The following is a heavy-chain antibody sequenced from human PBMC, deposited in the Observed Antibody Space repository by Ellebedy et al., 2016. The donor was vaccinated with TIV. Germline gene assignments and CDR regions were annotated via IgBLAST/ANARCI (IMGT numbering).Heavy chain of an antibody. D-gene: IGHD3-10*01. J-gene: IGHJ4*02. Sequence: ESLKISCTVSGGSISSSSYYWGWIRQPPGKGLEWIGSIYYSGSTYYNPSLKSRVTISVDTSKNQFSLKLSSVTAADTAVYYCARHENYRVDYWGQGTLVTVSS. V-gene: IGHV4-39*01. CDR2: IYYSGST. CDR1: GGSISSSSYY. CDR3: ARHENYRVDY.